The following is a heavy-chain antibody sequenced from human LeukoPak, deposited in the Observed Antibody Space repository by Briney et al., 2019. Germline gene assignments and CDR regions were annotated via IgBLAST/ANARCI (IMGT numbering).Heavy chain of an antibody. D-gene: IGHD3-10*01. Sequence: SETLSLTCTVSGGSITSGAYCWSWIRQHPGKGLEWIGYVCHDGGTSYNPSLKSRVTVAIDTSKNQFSLKLSSVTAADTAVYYCARVVRGVIPYYFDYWGQGTLVTVSS. CDR1: GGSITSGAYC. CDR2: VCHDGGT. V-gene: IGHV4-31*03. CDR3: ARVVRGVIPYYFDY. J-gene: IGHJ4*02.